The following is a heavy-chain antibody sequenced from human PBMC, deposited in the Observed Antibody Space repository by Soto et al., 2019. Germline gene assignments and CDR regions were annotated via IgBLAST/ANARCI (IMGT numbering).Heavy chain of an antibody. CDR1: GGTFSSYA. J-gene: IGHJ6*02. D-gene: IGHD3-22*01. Sequence: SVKVSFKASGGTFSSYAISWVRQAPGQGLEWTGGIIPIFGTANYAQKFQGRGTITAAEPTSTAYMELSSLRSESGAVYYCARNRSYYYDSSFSCYYYYGIDVWGQGTTVTVSS. CDR3: ARNRSYYYDSSFSCYYYYGIDV. V-gene: IGHV1-69*13. CDR2: IIPIFGTA.